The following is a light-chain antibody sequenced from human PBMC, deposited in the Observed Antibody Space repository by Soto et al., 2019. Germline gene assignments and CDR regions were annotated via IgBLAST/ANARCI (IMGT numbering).Light chain of an antibody. CDR1: QSVSSN. J-gene: IGKJ2*01. V-gene: IGKV3-15*01. Sequence: EIVMTQSPATLSVSPGERATLSCRASQSVSSNLAWYQQKPGQAPRLLIYGASTRATGIPARFSGSGSGTEFTLIISSLQSEDFAVYYCQQYNNWSNTFGQGTKLEIK. CDR3: QQYNNWSNT. CDR2: GAS.